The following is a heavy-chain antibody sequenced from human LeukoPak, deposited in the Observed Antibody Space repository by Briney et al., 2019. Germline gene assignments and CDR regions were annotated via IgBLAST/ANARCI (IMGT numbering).Heavy chain of an antibody. CDR1: GYTLTGYY. CDR3: ARDSRYSSGWHFDY. D-gene: IGHD6-19*01. Sequence: ASVKVSCKASGYTLTGYYMHWVRQAPGQGLEWMGWINPNSGGTNYAQKFQGRVTMTRDTSISTAYMELSRLRSDDTAVYYCARDSRYSSGWHFDYWGQGTLVTVSS. J-gene: IGHJ4*02. V-gene: IGHV1-2*02. CDR2: INPNSGGT.